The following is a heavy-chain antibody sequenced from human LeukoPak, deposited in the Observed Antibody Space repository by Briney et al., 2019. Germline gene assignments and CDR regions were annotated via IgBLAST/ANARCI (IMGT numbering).Heavy chain of an antibody. D-gene: IGHD6-13*01. J-gene: IGHJ4*02. CDR3: ARGSWYGDFDY. V-gene: IGHV3-7*01. CDR2: IKQDGSEK. Sequence: GGSLRLSCAASGFTFSSYWMSWFRQAPGKGLEWVANIKQDGSEKYYVDSVKGRFTISRDNAKNSLYLQMNSLRAEDTAVYYCARGSWYGDFDYWGQGTLVTVSS. CDR1: GFTFSSYW.